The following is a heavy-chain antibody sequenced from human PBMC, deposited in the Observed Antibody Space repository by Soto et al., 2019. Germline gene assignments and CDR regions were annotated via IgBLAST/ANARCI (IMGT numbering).Heavy chain of an antibody. D-gene: IGHD1-20*01. J-gene: IGHJ6*02. CDR2: ISGGGNTI. CDR3: ARRYLDYYFYGMDV. Sequence: QVQLVESGGGLVNPEGSLRLSCAASGFTFIDYSMIWIRQAPGKGLEWLSTISGGGNTIYYADSVKGRFTISRDNAKNSLSLQMNNLRAEDTAVYYCARRYLDYYFYGMDVWGPGTTVTVSS. V-gene: IGHV3-11*01. CDR1: GFTFIDYS.